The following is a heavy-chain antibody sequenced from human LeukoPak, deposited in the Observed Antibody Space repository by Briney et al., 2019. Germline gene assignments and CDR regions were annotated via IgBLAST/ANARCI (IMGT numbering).Heavy chain of an antibody. CDR2: ISSSSSYI. D-gene: IGHD1-1*01. Sequence: PGGSLRLSCAASGFTFSSYSMNWVRQAPGKGLEWVSSISSSSSYIYYADSVKGRFTISRDNAKNSLYLQMNSLRAQDTAVYYCARAERGMPDYWGQGTLVTVSS. J-gene: IGHJ4*02. CDR3: ARAERGMPDY. V-gene: IGHV3-21*01. CDR1: GFTFSSYS.